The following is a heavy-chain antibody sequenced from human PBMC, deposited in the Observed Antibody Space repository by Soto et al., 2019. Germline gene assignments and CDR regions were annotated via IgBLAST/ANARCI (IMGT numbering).Heavy chain of an antibody. V-gene: IGHV1-69*13. J-gene: IGHJ3*02. D-gene: IGHD1-7*01. CDR1: GGTFSSYA. Sequence: ASVKVSCKASGGTFSSYAISWVRQAPGQGLEWMGGIIPIFGTANYAQKFQDRVTITADESTSTAYIELSGLRSEDTAVYYCARDLIRHWNYRFLNAFDIWGQGTMVTVSS. CDR2: IIPIFGTA. CDR3: ARDLIRHWNYRFLNAFDI.